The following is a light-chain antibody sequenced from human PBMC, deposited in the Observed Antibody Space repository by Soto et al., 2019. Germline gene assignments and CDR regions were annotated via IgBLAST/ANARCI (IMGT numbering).Light chain of an antibody. Sequence: QSALTQPRSVSGSPGQSVTISCTGTSSDVGSYISVSWYQQHPGKAPKLMIYDVSKRPSGVPDRLSGSKSDNTASLTISGLQAEDEADYYCCSYAGSHTDVFGTGTKLTVL. CDR1: SSDVGSYIS. J-gene: IGLJ1*01. CDR2: DVS. CDR3: CSYAGSHTDV. V-gene: IGLV2-11*01.